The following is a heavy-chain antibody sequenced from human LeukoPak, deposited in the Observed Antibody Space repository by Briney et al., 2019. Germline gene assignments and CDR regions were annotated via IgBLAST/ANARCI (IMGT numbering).Heavy chain of an antibody. V-gene: IGHV1-2*02. CDR1: GYTFTSYY. CDR3: ARTLYDSSGYFDY. J-gene: IGHJ4*02. CDR2: INPNSGGT. Sequence: ASVKVSCKASGYTFTSYYMHWVRQAPGQGLEWMGWINPNSGGTNYAQKFQGRVTMTRDTSISTAYMELSRLRSDDTAVYYCARTLYDSSGYFDYWGQGTLVTVSS. D-gene: IGHD3-22*01.